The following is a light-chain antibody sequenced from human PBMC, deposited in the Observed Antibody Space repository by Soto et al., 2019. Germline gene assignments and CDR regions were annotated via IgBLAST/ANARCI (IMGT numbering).Light chain of an antibody. CDR2: GAS. V-gene: IGKV3-15*01. CDR1: QTIANN. CDR3: QQYNNWPPYT. J-gene: IGKJ2*01. Sequence: ETVMTQSPATLSVSPGERATLSCRASQTIANNLAWYQQRPGQAPRLLIYGASTRATGIPARFSGSGSGTEFTLTISSLQSEDFAIYYCQQYNNWPPYTFRQGTKLEIK.